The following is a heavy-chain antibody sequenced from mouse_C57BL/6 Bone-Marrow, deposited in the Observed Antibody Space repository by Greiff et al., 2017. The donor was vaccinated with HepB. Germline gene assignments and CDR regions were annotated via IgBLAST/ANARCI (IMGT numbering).Heavy chain of an antibody. CDR3: ARCRFNYYGSSYYAMDY. V-gene: IGHV1-80*01. CDR1: GYAFSSYW. J-gene: IGHJ4*01. D-gene: IGHD1-1*01. CDR2: IYPGDGDT. Sequence: QVQLQQSGAELVKPGASVKISCKASGYAFSSYWMNWVKQRPGKGLEWIGQIYPGDGDTNYNGKFKGKATLTADKSSSTAYMQLSSLTFEDSAVYFCARCRFNYYGSSYYAMDYWGQGTSVTVSS.